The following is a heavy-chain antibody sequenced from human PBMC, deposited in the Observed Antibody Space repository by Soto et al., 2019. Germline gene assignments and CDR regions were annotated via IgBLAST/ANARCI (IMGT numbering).Heavy chain of an antibody. V-gene: IGHV1-18*01. CDR3: ARERGVAPPVAGNTHYYYYMDV. CDR1: GYSFTNYG. Sequence: QDQLLQSGAEVKKPGASVTVSCKAPGYSFTNYGITWVRQAPGQGLEWVGWISAFNGNKHYAPKLQGRVTMTTDATTSTADMQLRSLRPNGTAVYYCARERGVAPPVAGNTHYYYYMDVWGKGTTVTVSS. J-gene: IGHJ6*03. CDR2: ISAFNGNK. D-gene: IGHD6-19*01.